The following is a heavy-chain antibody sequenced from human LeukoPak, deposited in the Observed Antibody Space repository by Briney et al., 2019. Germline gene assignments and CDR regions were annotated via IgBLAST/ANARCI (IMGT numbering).Heavy chain of an antibody. J-gene: IGHJ6*03. D-gene: IGHD2-21*02. CDR1: GFTFSSYW. V-gene: IGHV3-7*01. Sequence: GGSLRLSCAASGFTFSSYWMSCVREAPGKGLEWVANIKQDGSEKYYVDSVKGRFTISRDNAKTSLYLQMNSMRDEDTAVYYCARYGGDSYYYYYMDVWGKGTTVTVSS. CDR2: IKQDGSEK. CDR3: ARYGGDSYYYYYMDV.